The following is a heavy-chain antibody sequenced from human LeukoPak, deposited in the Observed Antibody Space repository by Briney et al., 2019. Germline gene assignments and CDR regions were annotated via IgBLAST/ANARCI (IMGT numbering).Heavy chain of an antibody. CDR3: ARGRSGSYSDFDY. V-gene: IGHV3-33*01. D-gene: IGHD1-26*01. CDR2: IWYDGSNK. CDR1: GFTFSSYG. Sequence: PGRSLRLSCAASGFTFSSYGMHWVRQAPGKGLEWVAVIWYDGSNKYYADSVKGRFTISRDNSKNTLYLQMNSLRAEDTAVYYCARGRSGSYSDFDYWGQGTLVTVSS. J-gene: IGHJ4*02.